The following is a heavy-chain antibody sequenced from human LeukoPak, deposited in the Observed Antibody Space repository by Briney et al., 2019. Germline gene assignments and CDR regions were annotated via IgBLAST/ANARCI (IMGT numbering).Heavy chain of an antibody. J-gene: IGHJ4*02. D-gene: IGHD6-13*01. V-gene: IGHV1-18*01. Sequence: WASVKVSCKASGYTFTSYGIRWVRQAPGQGLEWMGWINAYNGNTNYAQKLQGRVTMTTETSTSTAYVELRSLRSDDTAVYYCARGPNYSSSLNFDYWGQGTLVTVSS. CDR3: ARGPNYSSSLNFDY. CDR1: GYTFTSYG. CDR2: INAYNGNT.